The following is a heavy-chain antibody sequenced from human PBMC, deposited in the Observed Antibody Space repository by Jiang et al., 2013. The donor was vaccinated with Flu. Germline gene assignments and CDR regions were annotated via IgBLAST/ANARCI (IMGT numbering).Heavy chain of an antibody. CDR1: GFTFSSYV. CDR2: ISGSGGST. CDR3: AKESVYYDILTGMGGDYFDY. Sequence: QLLESGGGLVQPGGSLRVSCAASGFTFSSYVMTWVRQAPGKGLEWVSAISGSGGSTYYADSVKGRFTISRDNSKNTLYLQMNSLRAEDTAVYYCAKESVYYDILTGMGGDYFDYWGQGTLVTVSS. J-gene: IGHJ4*02. D-gene: IGHD3-9*01. V-gene: IGHV3-23*01.